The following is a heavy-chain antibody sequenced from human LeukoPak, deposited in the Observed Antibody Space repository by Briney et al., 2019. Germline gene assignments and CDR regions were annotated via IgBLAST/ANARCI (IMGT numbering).Heavy chain of an antibody. J-gene: IGHJ4*02. CDR2: IYYNGST. Sequence: SETLSLTCTVSGGSISSSCYYWGWIRQPPGKGLEWIGSIYYNGSTYYNPSLKSRITISVDTSKNQFSLKLSSVTAADTAVYYCTRHFYGGNSRGVGDYWGQGTLVTVSS. CDR1: GGSISSSCYY. D-gene: IGHD4-23*01. V-gene: IGHV4-39*01. CDR3: TRHFYGGNSRGVGDY.